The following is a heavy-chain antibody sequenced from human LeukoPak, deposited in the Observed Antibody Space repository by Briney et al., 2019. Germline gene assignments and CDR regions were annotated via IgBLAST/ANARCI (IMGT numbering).Heavy chain of an antibody. CDR1: GGTFSSYA. D-gene: IGHD5-18*01. V-gene: IGHV1-18*01. Sequence: GASVKVSCTASGGTFSSYAISWVRQAPGQGLEWMGWMSAYNGKTNYAHSLQGRVTVTADTSTSTAYMELRSLRSEDTAVYYCARGMGYSYGHPQGAFDIWGQGTMVTASS. CDR2: MSAYNGKT. CDR3: ARGMGYSYGHPQGAFDI. J-gene: IGHJ3*02.